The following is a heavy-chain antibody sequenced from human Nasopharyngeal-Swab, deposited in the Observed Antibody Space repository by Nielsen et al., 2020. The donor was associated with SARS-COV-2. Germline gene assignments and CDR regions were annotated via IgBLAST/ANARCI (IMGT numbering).Heavy chain of an antibody. J-gene: IGHJ6*02. CDR3: AKDMGVGWSGYWCMDV. CDR1: GFTFSSYG. CDR2: ISYDGSNK. Sequence: GESLKISCAASGFTFSSYGMHWVRKAPGKGLEWVAVISYDGSNKYYADSVKGRFTISRDNAKNSLYLQMNSLRAEDTALYYCAKDMGVGWSGYWCMDVWGQGTTVTVSS. D-gene: IGHD3-3*01. V-gene: IGHV3-30*18.